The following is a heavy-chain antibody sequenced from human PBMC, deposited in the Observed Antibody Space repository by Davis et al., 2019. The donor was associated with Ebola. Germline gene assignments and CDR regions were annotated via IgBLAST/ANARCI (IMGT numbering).Heavy chain of an antibody. V-gene: IGHV3-21*01. J-gene: IGHJ3*02. Sequence: GESLKISCAASGFTFSSYSMNWVRQAPGKGLEWVSSISSSSSYIYYADSVKGRFTMSRDNAKNSLYLQMNSLRDEDTAVYYCARGRDYAFDIWGQGTMVTVSS. CDR3: ARGRDYAFDI. CDR2: ISSSSSYI. CDR1: GFTFSSYS. D-gene: IGHD2-21*02.